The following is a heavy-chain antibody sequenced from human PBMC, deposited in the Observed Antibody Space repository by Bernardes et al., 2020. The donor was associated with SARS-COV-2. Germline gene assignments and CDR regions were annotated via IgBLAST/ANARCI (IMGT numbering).Heavy chain of an antibody. D-gene: IGHD2-21*01. V-gene: IGHV1-2*02. CDR1: GYTFSAYY. CDR2: INPKSGAT. CDR3: ARTCYYDRGGDSLIDL. Sequence: ASVKVSCTSSGYTFSAYYTHWLRQAPGQGLEWMGWINPKSGATNHAQKFQGRVTMTRDTSISTDYMELSSLRSDDTAVYYCARTCYYDRGGDSLIDLCGQLIRVTVSS. J-gene: IGHJ5*02.